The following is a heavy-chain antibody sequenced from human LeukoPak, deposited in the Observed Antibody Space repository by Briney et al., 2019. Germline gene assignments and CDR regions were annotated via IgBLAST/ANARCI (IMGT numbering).Heavy chain of an antibody. CDR2: INHSGST. CDR3: ARSSSGLYYYYGMDV. CDR1: GGSFSGYY. D-gene: IGHD6-6*01. Sequence: SETLSLTCAVYGGSFSGYYWSWIRQPPGKGLEWIGEINHSGSTNYNPSLKSRVTISVDTSKHQFSLKLSSVTAADTAVYYCARSSSGLYYYYGMDVWGQGTTVTVSS. J-gene: IGHJ6*02. V-gene: IGHV4-34*01.